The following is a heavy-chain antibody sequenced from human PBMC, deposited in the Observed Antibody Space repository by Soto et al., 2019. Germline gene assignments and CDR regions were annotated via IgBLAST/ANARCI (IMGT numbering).Heavy chain of an antibody. CDR2: ISYDGSNK. V-gene: IGHV3-30-3*01. CDR1: GFTFSSYA. CDR3: ARDIVVVTANPYYYYGMDV. D-gene: IGHD2-21*02. J-gene: IGHJ6*02. Sequence: QVQLVESGGGVVQPGRSLRLSCAASGFTFSSYAMHWVRQAPGKGLEWVAVISYDGSNKYYADSVKGRFTISRDNSKNTLYLQMNSLRAEDTAVYYCARDIVVVTANPYYYYGMDVWGLGTTVTVSS.